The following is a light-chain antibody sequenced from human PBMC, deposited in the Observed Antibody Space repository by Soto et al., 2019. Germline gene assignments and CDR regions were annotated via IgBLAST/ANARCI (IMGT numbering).Light chain of an antibody. Sequence: QSVLTQPSSVSAAPGQKVTISCSGSSFNIGNNYVSWYQQLPGTAPKLLIYENNKRPSGIPDRFSGSKSGTSATLGITGLQTGDEADYYCGTWDSSLSAGVFGGGTKVTVL. V-gene: IGLV1-51*02. J-gene: IGLJ2*01. CDR1: SFNIGNNY. CDR2: ENN. CDR3: GTWDSSLSAGV.